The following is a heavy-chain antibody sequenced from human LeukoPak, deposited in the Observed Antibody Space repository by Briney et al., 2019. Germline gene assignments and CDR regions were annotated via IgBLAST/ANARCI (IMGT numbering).Heavy chain of an antibody. V-gene: IGHV4-39*01. CDR3: VSQVAASSSYYMDL. CDR1: GGSVSSTNYY. D-gene: IGHD6-13*01. Sequence: PSETLSLTCTVSGGSVSSTNYYWGWVRQPPGKGLEWIGAIYFSETTYYNPSLKSRITISLPTSKNQFSLNLSSVPAADPAIYYSVSQVAASSSYYMDLWGKGTSVTVTS. J-gene: IGHJ6*03. CDR2: IYFSETT.